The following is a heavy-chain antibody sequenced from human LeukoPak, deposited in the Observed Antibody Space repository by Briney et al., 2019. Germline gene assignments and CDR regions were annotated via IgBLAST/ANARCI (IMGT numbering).Heavy chain of an antibody. CDR3: VRHTRTAAF. V-gene: IGHV3-11*06. Sequence: GGSLRLSCAASGFTFSDDYMTWIRQVPGKGLESIAFIGGSGSDTNYADSVRGRFTISRDNARSSLFLQMNSLTAEDSAVYFCVRHTRTAAFWGQGALVTVSS. D-gene: IGHD2-15*01. CDR2: IGGSGSDT. CDR1: GFTFSDDY. J-gene: IGHJ4*02.